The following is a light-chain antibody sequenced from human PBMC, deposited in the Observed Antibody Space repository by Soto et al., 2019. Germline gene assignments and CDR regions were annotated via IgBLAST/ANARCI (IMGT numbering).Light chain of an antibody. CDR2: EVS. V-gene: IGKV3-11*01. CDR1: QSVSSD. J-gene: IGKJ1*01. CDR3: QQRSDWPWT. Sequence: ETVMTQSPATLSVSPGERATLSCRASQSVSSDLAWYHQKPGQAPRLLIYEVSTRAAGIPARFSGGGSGTDYTLTIRSLEPEDFAVYYCQQRSDWPWTFGQGTKVDI.